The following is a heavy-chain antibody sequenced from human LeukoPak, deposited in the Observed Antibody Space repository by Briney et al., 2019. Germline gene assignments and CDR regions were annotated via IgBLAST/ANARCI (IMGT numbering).Heavy chain of an antibody. CDR3: AREAGYRGSREGEYFQH. CDR2: INSSGGST. D-gene: IGHD6-13*01. J-gene: IGHJ1*01. Sequence: GASVKVSCKASGYIFTGYYMHWVRQAPGQGLEWMGVINSSGGSTSYAQKFQGRVTMTRDMSTSTVYMELRSLRSEDTAVYYCAREAGYRGSREGEYFQHWGQGTLVTVSS. CDR1: GYIFTGYY. V-gene: IGHV1-46*01.